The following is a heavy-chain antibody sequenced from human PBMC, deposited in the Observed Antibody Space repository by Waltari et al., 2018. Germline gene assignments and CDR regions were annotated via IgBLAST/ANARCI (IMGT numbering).Heavy chain of an antibody. Sequence: QVQLQESGPGLVKPSQTLSLPCTVSGGSISRGRYYWSWIRPPAGKGMEGIGRIYTSGGTNYNPSLKSRVTRSVDTSKNQFSLKLSAGTAADTAVYYCARDTSYSSSWYTRYFERWGRGTLVTVSS. CDR3: ARDTSYSSSWYTRYFER. CDR1: GGSISRGRYY. J-gene: IGHJ2*01. V-gene: IGHV4-61*02. D-gene: IGHD6-13*01. CDR2: IYTSGGT.